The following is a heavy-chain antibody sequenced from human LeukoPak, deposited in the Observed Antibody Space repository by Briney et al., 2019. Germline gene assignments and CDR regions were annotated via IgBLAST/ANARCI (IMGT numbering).Heavy chain of an antibody. D-gene: IGHD3-16*02. V-gene: IGHV4-30-4*08. CDR1: GGSLSGGNYY. J-gene: IGHJ5*02. Sequence: SETLSLTCTVSGGSLSGGNYYCGWIRQPPGKGLEWIGYIYHSGSTYYNPSLKSRVTISVDRSKNQFSLKLSSVTAADTAVYYCARGLGYLHTNWFDPWGQGTLVTVSS. CDR3: ARGLGYLHTNWFDP. CDR2: IYHSGST.